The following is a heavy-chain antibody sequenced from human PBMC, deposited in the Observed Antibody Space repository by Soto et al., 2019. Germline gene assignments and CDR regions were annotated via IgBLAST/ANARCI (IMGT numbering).Heavy chain of an antibody. J-gene: IGHJ4*02. CDR2: IYYSGST. CDR3: ARAPVGLDTISYFDY. V-gene: IGHV4-59*01. Sequence: PSETLSLTCTVSGGSISSYYWSWIRQPPGKGLEWIGYIYYSGSTNYNPSLKSRVTISVDTSKNQFSLKLSSVTAADTAVYFCARAPVGLDTISYFDYWGQGKLVTVSS. CDR1: GGSISSYY. D-gene: IGHD3-3*01.